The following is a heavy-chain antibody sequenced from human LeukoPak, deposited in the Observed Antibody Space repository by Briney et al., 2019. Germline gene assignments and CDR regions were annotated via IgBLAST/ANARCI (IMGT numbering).Heavy chain of an antibody. CDR3: AGYSSSWSSFDS. J-gene: IGHJ4*02. CDR1: GFTFSSNA. D-gene: IGHD6-13*01. Sequence: GGSLRLSCSASGFTFSSNAMHCVRQAPGKGLEWVAVISYDGSKTYYADSVKDRFTISRDNSKNTLYLQMNSLRAEDTAVYSCAGYSSSWSSFDSWGQGTLVTVSS. V-gene: IGHV3-30-3*01. CDR2: ISYDGSKT.